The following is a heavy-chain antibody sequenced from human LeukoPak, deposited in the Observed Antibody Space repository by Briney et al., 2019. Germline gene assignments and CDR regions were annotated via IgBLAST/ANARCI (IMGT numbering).Heavy chain of an antibody. J-gene: IGHJ5*02. CDR1: GGSISSYY. Sequence: PSETLSLTCTVSGGSISSYYWSWIRQPPGKGPEWIGYIYTSGSTNYNPSLKSRVTISVDTSKNQFSLKLSSVTAADTAVYYCARQTLRYNWNLPFDPWGQGTLVTVSS. V-gene: IGHV4-4*09. CDR2: IYTSGST. D-gene: IGHD1-7*01. CDR3: ARQTLRYNWNLPFDP.